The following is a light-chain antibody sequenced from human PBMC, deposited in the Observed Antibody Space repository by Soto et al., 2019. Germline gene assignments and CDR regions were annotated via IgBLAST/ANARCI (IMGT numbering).Light chain of an antibody. CDR3: QQYGRSSWT. CDR1: QSVSSSY. CDR2: GAS. J-gene: IGKJ1*01. V-gene: IGKV3-20*01. Sequence: EIVLTQSPGTLSLSPGASATLSCRASQSVSSSYLAWYQQKSGQAPRLLIYGASNRATGIPDRFSGSGSGTDFTLTISRLEPEDFAVYYCQQYGRSSWTFGQGTKVDIK.